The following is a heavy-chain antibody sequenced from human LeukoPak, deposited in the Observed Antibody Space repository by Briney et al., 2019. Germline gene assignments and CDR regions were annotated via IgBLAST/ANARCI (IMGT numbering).Heavy chain of an antibody. Sequence: EGSLRLSCAASGFTFRSYWMSWVRQAPGKGLEWVANVKEDGSEKYYVDSVKGRFTISRDSAKNSLYLQMNSLRVEDTAVYYCAGDHNYGSGYWGQGTLVTVSS. J-gene: IGHJ4*02. CDR2: VKEDGSEK. V-gene: IGHV3-7*03. CDR1: GFTFRSYW. D-gene: IGHD5-18*01. CDR3: AGDHNYGSGY.